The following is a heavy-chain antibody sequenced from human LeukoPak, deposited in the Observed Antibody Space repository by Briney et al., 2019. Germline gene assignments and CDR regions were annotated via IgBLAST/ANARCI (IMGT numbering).Heavy chain of an antibody. V-gene: IGHV3-48*01. CDR3: ARGAYYYED. Sequence: GSLRLSCAASGFTFSSHSMNWVRQAPGKGLEWVSYISSSSSTIYYADSVKGRFTISRDNAKNSLYLQVNSLRAEDTAVYYCARGAYYYEDWGQGTLVTVSS. D-gene: IGHD3-22*01. CDR2: ISSSSSTI. J-gene: IGHJ4*02. CDR1: GFTFSSHS.